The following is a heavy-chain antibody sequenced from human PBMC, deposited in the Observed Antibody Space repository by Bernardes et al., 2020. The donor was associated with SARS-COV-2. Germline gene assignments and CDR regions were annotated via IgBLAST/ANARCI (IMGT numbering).Heavy chain of an antibody. CDR3: AKSGYYDSSSYQDF. CDR2: VSGSGASA. CDR1: GFTFSHYA. D-gene: IGHD3-22*01. J-gene: IGHJ4*02. Sequence: GGSLRLSCTASGFTFSHYAMSWVRQAPGKGLEWVSTVSGSGASAYYADSVKGRFTISRDNSKHTLYLEVDSLRAEDTAVYYCAKSGYYDSSSYQDFWGQGTLVTVSS. V-gene: IGHV3-23*01.